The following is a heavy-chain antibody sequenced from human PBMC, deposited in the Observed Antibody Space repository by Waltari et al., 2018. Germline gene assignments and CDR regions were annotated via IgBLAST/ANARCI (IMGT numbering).Heavy chain of an antibody. D-gene: IGHD4-17*01. V-gene: IGHV4-39*01. Sequence: QLQLQESGPGLVKPSETLSLTCTVSGGSISSSSYYWGWFRWPPGKGLEWIGSIYYSGSTYDNPSLKSRVTISVDTSKNQFSLKLSSVTAADTAVYYCARLRGDGDYQYLFDYWGQGTLVTVSS. J-gene: IGHJ4*02. CDR3: ARLRGDGDYQYLFDY. CDR2: IYYSGST. CDR1: GGSISSSSYY.